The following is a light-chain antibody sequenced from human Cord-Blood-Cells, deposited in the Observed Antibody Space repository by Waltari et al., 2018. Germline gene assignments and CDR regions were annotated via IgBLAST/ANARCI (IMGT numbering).Light chain of an antibody. CDR2: GAS. CDR3: QQYNNWPPFT. CDR1: QRVSSN. J-gene: IGKJ3*01. Sequence: EIVMTQSPATLSVSPGERATLSCRASQRVSSNLACYQQKTGQAPRLLIYGASTRATGIPARFSGSGSGTEFTRTISSLQSEDFAVYYCQQYNNWPPFTFGPGTKVDIK. V-gene: IGKV3-15*01.